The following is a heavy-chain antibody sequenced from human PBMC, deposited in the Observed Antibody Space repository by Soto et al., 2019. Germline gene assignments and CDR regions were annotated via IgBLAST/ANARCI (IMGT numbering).Heavy chain of an antibody. CDR3: ARIVLEYQLLHYYYGMDV. V-gene: IGHV2-26*01. J-gene: IGHJ6*02. Sequence: SGPTLVNPTETLTLTCTVSGFSLSNARMGVSWIRQPPGKALEWLAHIFSNDEKSYSTSLKSRLTISKDTSKSQVVLTMTNMDPVDTATYYCARIVLEYQLLHYYYGMDVWGQGTTVTVSS. CDR1: GFSLSNARMG. D-gene: IGHD2-2*01. CDR2: IFSNDEK.